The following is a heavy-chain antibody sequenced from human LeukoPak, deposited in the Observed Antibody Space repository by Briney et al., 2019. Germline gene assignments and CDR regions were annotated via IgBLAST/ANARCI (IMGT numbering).Heavy chain of an antibody. J-gene: IGHJ6*04. CDR1: GFTLSGSA. CDR2: IRSRTNNYAT. CDR3: THPAYYYNVDV. Sequence: GGSLKLSCAASGFTLSGSAIHWVRQASGKGLEWLGRIRSRTNNYATTYAASVKGRFTISRDDSKNTAYLQMNSLKTEDTAVYYCTHPAYYYNVDVWGKGTTVTVSS. D-gene: IGHD6-25*01. V-gene: IGHV3-73*01.